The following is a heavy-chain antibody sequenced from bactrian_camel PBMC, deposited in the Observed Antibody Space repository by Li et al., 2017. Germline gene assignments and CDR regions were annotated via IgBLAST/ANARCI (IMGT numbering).Heavy chain of an antibody. V-gene: IGHV3S40*01. D-gene: IGHD2*01. CDR2: ANSGGGRT. CDR3: APVPQWWSDCTSGDFSA. CDR1: GFTFSNYA. J-gene: IGHJ6*01. Sequence: VQLVESGGGLVQPGGSLQLSCATSGFTFSNYAMSWVRQAPGKGLEWVSAANSGGGRTYYADSVKGRFTISRDNAKNTVYLQMNSLKTEDTAMYHCAPVPQWWSDCTSGDFSAWDQGTQVTVS.